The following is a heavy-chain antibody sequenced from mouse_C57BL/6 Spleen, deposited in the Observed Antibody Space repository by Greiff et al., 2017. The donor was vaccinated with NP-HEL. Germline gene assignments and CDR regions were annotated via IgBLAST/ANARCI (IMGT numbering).Heavy chain of an antibody. J-gene: IGHJ2*01. CDR3: ARTAGDY. CDR1: GYTFTSYW. CDR2: IDPSDSYT. D-gene: IGHD3-1*01. V-gene: IGHV1-59*01. Sequence: QVQLQQPGAELVRPGTSVKLSCKASGYTFTSYWMHWVKQRPGQGLEWIGVIDPSDSYTNYNQKFKGKATLTVDTSSSTAYMQLSSLTSEDSAVYYCARTAGDYWGQGTTLTVSS.